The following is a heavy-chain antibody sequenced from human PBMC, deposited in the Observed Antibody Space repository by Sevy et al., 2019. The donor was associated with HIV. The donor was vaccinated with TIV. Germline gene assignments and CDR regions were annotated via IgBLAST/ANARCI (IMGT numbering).Heavy chain of an antibody. CDR1: GFTFTTYD. D-gene: IGHD3-22*01. CDR2: ISSSANDI. V-gene: IGHV3-48*03. Sequence: GGSLRLSCAASGFTFTTYDMTWVRQAPGKGLEWISYISSSANDIKYADSVKGRFTISRDNAMNSLYLAMSSLRAEDTAVYYCAREGLGGFYSSLDRWGQGTLVTVSS. J-gene: IGHJ5*02. CDR3: AREGLGGFYSSLDR.